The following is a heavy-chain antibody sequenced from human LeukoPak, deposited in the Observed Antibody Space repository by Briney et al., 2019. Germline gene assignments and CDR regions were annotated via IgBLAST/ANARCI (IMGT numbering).Heavy chain of an antibody. CDR3: ARRGGYGHYFDL. V-gene: IGHV4-34*01. CDR1: SGSFSGYY. Sequence: PSETLSLTCAVYSGSFSGYYWTWILQPPGKGLEWIGEIDHSGSSGSTTYNPSLKSRVTISMDTSKNQFSLKLRSVTAADTAVYYCARRGGYGHYFDLWGRGTLVTVSS. D-gene: IGHD6-25*01. J-gene: IGHJ2*01. CDR2: IDHSGSSGST.